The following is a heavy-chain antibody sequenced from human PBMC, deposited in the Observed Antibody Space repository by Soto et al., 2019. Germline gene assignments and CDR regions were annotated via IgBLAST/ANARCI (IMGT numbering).Heavy chain of an antibody. CDR1: GFSLTTRGVS. Sequence: QITLKESGPTLVKPTQTLTLTCTFSGFSLTTRGVSVAWIRQPPGKALEWLALVYWDDDKRYSPSLKHRLTIVKDTPKNQVVLTVTNRDPADTASYYGAHRRGDMYGGIDFWGQGTLVTGSS. CDR2: VYWDDDK. V-gene: IGHV2-5*02. CDR3: AHRRGDMYGGIDF. J-gene: IGHJ4*02. D-gene: IGHD2-8*01.